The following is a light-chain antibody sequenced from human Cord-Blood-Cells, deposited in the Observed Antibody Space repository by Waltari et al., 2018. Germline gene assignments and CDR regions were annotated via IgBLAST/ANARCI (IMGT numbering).Light chain of an antibody. CDR3: SSYTSSSTRV. CDR1: SSDVGGYNY. J-gene: IGLJ3*02. CDR2: DVS. Sequence: QSALTQPASVSGSPRQSITIPCTGTSSDVGGYNYVSWYQQHPGKAPKPMIYDVSNRPSGVSNRFSGSKSGNTASLTISGLQAEDEADYYCSSYTSSSTRVFGGGTKLTVL. V-gene: IGLV2-14*01.